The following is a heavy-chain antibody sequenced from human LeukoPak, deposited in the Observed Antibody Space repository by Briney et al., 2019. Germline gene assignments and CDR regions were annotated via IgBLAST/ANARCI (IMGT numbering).Heavy chain of an antibody. CDR2: IYDSGST. J-gene: IGHJ3*02. CDR3: AITPDYSRPFDI. Sequence: SETLSLTCTVSGGSIRSSYYYWGWIRQPPGKGLEWIGSIYDSGSTYYNPSLKSRVTISVDTSKNQFSLKPSSVTAADTAVYYCAITPDYSRPFDIWGQGTMVTVSS. D-gene: IGHD4-11*01. V-gene: IGHV4-39*07. CDR1: GGSIRSSYYY.